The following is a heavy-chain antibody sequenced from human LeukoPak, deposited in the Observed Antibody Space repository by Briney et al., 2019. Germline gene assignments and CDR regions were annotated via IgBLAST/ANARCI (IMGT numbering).Heavy chain of an antibody. Sequence: ASVKVSCKTSGYTFTDYYIHWVRQAPGQGLEWMGWINPNSGVTNYAQKFQGRVTMTRDTSITTAYMELSRLRSDDTAVYYCARDNREVRGGDCFDVWGKGTTVTVSS. CDR1: GYTFTDYY. V-gene: IGHV1-2*02. CDR2: INPNSGVT. J-gene: IGHJ6*04. CDR3: ARDNREVRGGDCFDV. D-gene: IGHD2-21*02.